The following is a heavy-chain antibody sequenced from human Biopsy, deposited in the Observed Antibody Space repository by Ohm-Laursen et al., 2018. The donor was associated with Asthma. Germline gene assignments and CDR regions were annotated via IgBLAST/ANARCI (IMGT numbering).Heavy chain of an antibody. CDR1: GFIFRSNA. D-gene: IGHD3-3*01. V-gene: IGHV3-30-3*01. J-gene: IGHJ4*02. Sequence: SLRLSCTACGFIFRSNAMHRVRQARGKGMKWVAVGGSYYDGGLKYYADSVNGRFTVSRDDSKNTLYLQMNSLRPDDTAVYYCARDVMEWYLPAFDFWGQGTLVTVSS. CDR3: ARDVMEWYLPAFDF. CDR2: GGSYYDGGLK.